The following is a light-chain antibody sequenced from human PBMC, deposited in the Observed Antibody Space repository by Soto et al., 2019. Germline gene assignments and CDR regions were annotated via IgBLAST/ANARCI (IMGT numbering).Light chain of an antibody. CDR3: QQRSNWPT. J-gene: IGKJ4*01. CDR2: DAS. CDR1: QSVSSY. V-gene: IGKV3-11*01. Sequence: EIVLTQSPATLSLSPEERATLSCRASQSVSSYLAWYQQKPGQAPRLLIYDASNRATGIPARFSGSGSGTDFTLTISSLEPEDFAVYYCQQRSNWPTFGGGTKVDI.